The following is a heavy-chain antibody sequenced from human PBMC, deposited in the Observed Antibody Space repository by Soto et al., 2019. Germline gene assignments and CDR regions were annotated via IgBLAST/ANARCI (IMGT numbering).Heavy chain of an antibody. V-gene: IGHV1-2*04. CDR3: ARVDYMITFGGVIVSGAFDI. CDR1: GYTFTGYY. CDR2: INPNSGGT. D-gene: IGHD3-16*02. Sequence: ASVKVSCKASGYTFTGYYMHWVRQAPGQGLEWMGWINPNSGGTNYAQKFQGWVTMTRDTSISTAYMELSRLRSDDTAVYYCARVDYMITFGGVIVSGAFDIWGQGTMVTVSS. J-gene: IGHJ3*02.